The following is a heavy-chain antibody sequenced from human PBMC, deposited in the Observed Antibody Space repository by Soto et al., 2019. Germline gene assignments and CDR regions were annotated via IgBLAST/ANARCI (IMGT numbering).Heavy chain of an antibody. CDR3: PRALSVVSPQPAFGI. D-gene: IGHD6-13*01. CDR1: GGSISSGDYY. V-gene: IGHV4-30-4*01. Sequence: SETRSLTCTVSGGSISSGDYYWCWIRQPPGKGLEWIGYIYYSGSTYYNPSLKSRVTISVDTSKNQFSLKLSSVTAADPAAYSCPRALSVVSPQPAFGIWRQVPMVTVSS. CDR2: IYYSGST. J-gene: IGHJ3*02.